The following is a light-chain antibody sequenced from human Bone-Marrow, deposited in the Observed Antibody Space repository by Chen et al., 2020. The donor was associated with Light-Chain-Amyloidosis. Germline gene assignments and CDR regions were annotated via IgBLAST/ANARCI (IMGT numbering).Light chain of an antibody. CDR1: DLPTKY. Sequence: SYELTQTPSFSVYPGQPARRPCSGDDLPTKYAYWYQQKPGQAPVLVIHRETERPSGISERFSGSSSGTTATLTISGVQAEDEADYHCQSADSSGTYEVIFGGGTKLTVL. J-gene: IGLJ2*01. CDR2: RET. V-gene: IGLV3-25*03. CDR3: QSADSSGTYEVI.